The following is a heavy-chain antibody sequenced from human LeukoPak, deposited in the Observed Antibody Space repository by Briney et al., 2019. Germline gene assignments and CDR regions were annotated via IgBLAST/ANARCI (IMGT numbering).Heavy chain of an antibody. CDR3: ARISNWFDP. CDR1: GGSFSGYY. J-gene: IGHJ5*02. Sequence: SETLSLTCAVYGGSFSGYYWSWVRQPPGKGLEWIGEIFHSGTGNYNPSLKSRVTISVDKSNNQFSLRLTSVTAADTAVYYCARISNWFDPWGQGTLVTVSS. V-gene: IGHV4-34*12. CDR2: IFHSGTG.